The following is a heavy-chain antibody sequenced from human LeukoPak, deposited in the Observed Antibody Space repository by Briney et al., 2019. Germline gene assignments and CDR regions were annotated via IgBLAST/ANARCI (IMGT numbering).Heavy chain of an antibody. CDR2: IRQDGNEK. CDR3: ARDKGADEGSKFDY. D-gene: IGHD1-26*01. CDR1: GFTFSSYW. V-gene: IGHV3-7*03. Sequence: GGSLRLSCAASGFTFSSYWMSWVRQAPGKGLEWVANIRQDGNEKYYVDSVKGRFTISRDNAKHSLYLQMNSPRAEDTAPYYCARDKGADEGSKFDYWGQGTLVTVSS. J-gene: IGHJ4*02.